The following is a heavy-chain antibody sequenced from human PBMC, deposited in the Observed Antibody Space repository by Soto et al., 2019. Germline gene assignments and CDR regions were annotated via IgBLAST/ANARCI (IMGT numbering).Heavy chain of an antibody. CDR3: AREVRGANHFDY. CDR1: GFTFSSYE. D-gene: IGHD1-26*01. Sequence: EVQLVESGGGLVQPGGSLRLSCAASGFTFSSYEMNWVRQAPGKGLEWVSYISSSGSTIYYADSVKCRFTISRDNAKNSLCLQMNSLRAEDTAVYYCAREVRGANHFDYWGQGTLVTVSS. CDR2: ISSSGSTI. V-gene: IGHV3-48*03. J-gene: IGHJ4*02.